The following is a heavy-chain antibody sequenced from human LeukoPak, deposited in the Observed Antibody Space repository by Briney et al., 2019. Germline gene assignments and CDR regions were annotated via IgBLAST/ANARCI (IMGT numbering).Heavy chain of an antibody. Sequence: ASVKVSCKASGYTFTSYGISWVRQAPGQGLEWMGWISAYNGNTNYAQKLQGRVTMTTDTSTSTAYMELRSLRSDDTAVYYCARDGPTDPYYDFWSGYYTVYYFDYWGQGTLVTVSS. J-gene: IGHJ4*02. V-gene: IGHV1-18*01. D-gene: IGHD3-3*01. CDR2: ISAYNGNT. CDR3: ARDGPTDPYYDFWSGYYTVYYFDY. CDR1: GYTFTSYG.